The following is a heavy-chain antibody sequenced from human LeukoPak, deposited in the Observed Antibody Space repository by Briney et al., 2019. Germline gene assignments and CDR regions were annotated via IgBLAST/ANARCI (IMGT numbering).Heavy chain of an antibody. CDR2: ISGDEIWT. V-gene: IGHV3-74*01. D-gene: IGHD3-22*01. CDR1: GFTFSSYA. J-gene: IGHJ3*02. Sequence: GGSLRLSWAASGFTFSSYAMSWVSQAPGKGLVWVSRISGDEIWTSYADSVKGRFLISRDNAKDTLYLQMNSLRTEDTAVDYCAREYNSGPKQTDAFDIWGQGTMVTVSS. CDR3: AREYNSGPKQTDAFDI.